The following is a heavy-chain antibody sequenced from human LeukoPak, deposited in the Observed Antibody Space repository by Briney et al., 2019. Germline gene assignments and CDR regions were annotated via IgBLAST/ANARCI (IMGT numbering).Heavy chain of an antibody. D-gene: IGHD4-17*01. CDR3: ARDPKYGDLDY. J-gene: IGHJ4*02. CDR2: IYYSGGT. V-gene: IGHV4-39*02. CDR1: SGSISNASYY. Sequence: SETLSLTCTVSSGSISNASYYWGWIRQPPGKGLEWIGTIYYSGGTYYNPSLRSRVTISVDTSKNQFSLKLTSVTAADTAVYYCARDPKYGDLDYWGQGTLVTVSS.